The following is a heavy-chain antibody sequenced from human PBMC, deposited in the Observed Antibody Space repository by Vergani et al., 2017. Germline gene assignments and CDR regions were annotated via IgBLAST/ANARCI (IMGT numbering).Heavy chain of an antibody. CDR2: ISSSSSYI. Sequence: VQLVESGGGVVQPGRSLRLSCAASGFTFSSYSMNWVRQAPGKGLEWVSSISSSSSYIYYADSVKGRFTISRDNAKNSLYLQMNSLRAEDTAVYYCARGSHSSGSYGAFDIWGQGTMVTVSS. CDR1: GFTFSSYS. J-gene: IGHJ3*02. V-gene: IGHV3-21*01. D-gene: IGHD3-22*01. CDR3: ARGSHSSGSYGAFDI.